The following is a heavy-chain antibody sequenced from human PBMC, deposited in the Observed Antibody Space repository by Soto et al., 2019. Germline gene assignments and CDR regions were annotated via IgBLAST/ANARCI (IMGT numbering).Heavy chain of an antibody. CDR3: AKGKSSGGGWSYGMDV. V-gene: IGHV3-23*01. Sequence: VQLLESGGGLVQPGGSLRLSCAASGCTFSSYAMSWVRQAPGKGLEWVSTINTSGGSTLYADSVKGRFTISRDNSKNTLYLQMNSLRAEDTAVYYCAKGKSSGGGWSYGMDVWGQGTTVTVSS. CDR2: INTSGGST. D-gene: IGHD6-19*01. J-gene: IGHJ6*02. CDR1: GCTFSSYA.